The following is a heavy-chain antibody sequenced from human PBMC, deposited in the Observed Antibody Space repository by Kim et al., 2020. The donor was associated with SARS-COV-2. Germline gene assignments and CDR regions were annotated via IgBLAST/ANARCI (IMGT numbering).Heavy chain of an antibody. CDR1: GGSISSSSYY. CDR3: ARQAPTNWFDP. CDR2: IYYSGST. V-gene: IGHV4-39*01. J-gene: IGHJ5*02. Sequence: SETLSLTCTVSGGSISSSSYYWGWIRQPPGKGLEWIGSIYYSGSTYYNPSLKSRVTISVDTSKNQFSLKLSSVTAADTAVYYCARQAPTNWFDPWAQGTL.